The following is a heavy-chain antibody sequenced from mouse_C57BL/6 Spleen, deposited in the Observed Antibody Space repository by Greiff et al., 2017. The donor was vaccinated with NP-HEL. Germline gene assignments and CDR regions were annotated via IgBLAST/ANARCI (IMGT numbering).Heavy chain of an antibody. CDR2: FYPGSGSI. J-gene: IGHJ2*01. V-gene: IGHV1-62-2*01. CDR1: GYTFTEYT. D-gene: IGHD1-1*01. Sequence: QVQLQQSGAELVKPGASVKLSCKASGYTFTEYTIHWVKQRSGQGLEWIGWFYPGSGSIKYNEKFKDKATLTADKSSSTGYMELSRLTSEDSAVYFGARHQRIHITTSGGFDYWGQGTTLTVSS. CDR3: ARHQRIHITTSGGFDY.